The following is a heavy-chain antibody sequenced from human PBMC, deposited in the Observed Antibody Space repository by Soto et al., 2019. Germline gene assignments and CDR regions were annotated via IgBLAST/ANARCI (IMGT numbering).Heavy chain of an antibody. J-gene: IGHJ3*02. CDR1: GGSISSYY. D-gene: IGHD6-13*01. CDR3: ARDSDSSSWYWRAAFDI. Sequence: PSETLSLTCTVSGGSISSYYWSWIRQPPGKGLEWIGYIYYSGSTNYNPPLKSRVTISVDTSKNQFSLKLSSVTAADTAVYYCARDSDSSSWYWRAAFDIWGQGTMVTVSS. V-gene: IGHV4-59*01. CDR2: IYYSGST.